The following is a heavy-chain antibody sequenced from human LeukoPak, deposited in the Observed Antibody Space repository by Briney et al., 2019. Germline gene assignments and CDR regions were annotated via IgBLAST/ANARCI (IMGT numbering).Heavy chain of an antibody. V-gene: IGHV4-34*01. J-gene: IGHJ5*02. CDR3: ARQKRRDYDYVWGSSGRLQKYNWFDP. CDR1: SESFSGYY. D-gene: IGHD3-16*01. Sequence: SETLSLTCAIYSESFSGYYWIWIRQPPGKGLEWMGEINHSGSTNYNPSLKSRVTISVDTSKNQFSLKLSSVTAADTAVYYCARQKRRDYDYVWGSSGRLQKYNWFDPWGQGTLVTVSS. CDR2: INHSGST.